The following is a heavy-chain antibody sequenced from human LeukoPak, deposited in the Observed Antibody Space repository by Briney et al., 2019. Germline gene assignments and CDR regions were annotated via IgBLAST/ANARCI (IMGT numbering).Heavy chain of an antibody. V-gene: IGHV3-72*01. J-gene: IGHJ4*02. CDR1: GFTFSDHY. CDR2: TRNKAKSYTT. D-gene: IGHD4-17*01. Sequence: GGSLRLSCAASGFTFSDHYMDWVRQAPGKGLEWVGRTRNKAKSYTTEYAVSVKGRFTISRDGSKSSLYLQMKSLKTEDTAMYYCTRVTTLTDYYYDYWGQGTLVTVSS. CDR3: TRVTTLTDYYYDY.